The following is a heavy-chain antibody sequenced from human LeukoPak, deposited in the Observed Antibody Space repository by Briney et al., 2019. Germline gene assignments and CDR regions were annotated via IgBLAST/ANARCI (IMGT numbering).Heavy chain of an antibody. CDR2: IYYSGST. Sequence: SQTLSLTCTVSGGSISSGGYYWSWIRQHPGKGLEWIGYIYYSGSTYYNPSLKSRVTISVDTSKNQFSLKLSSVTAADTAVYYCARLWGRLRKNWFDPWGQGTLVTVSS. CDR1: GGSISSGGYY. J-gene: IGHJ5*02. V-gene: IGHV4-31*03. CDR3: ARLWGRLRKNWFDP. D-gene: IGHD3-16*01.